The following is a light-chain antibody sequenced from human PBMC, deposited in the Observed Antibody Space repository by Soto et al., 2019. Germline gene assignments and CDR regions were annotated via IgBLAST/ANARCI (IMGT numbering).Light chain of an antibody. CDR2: KAS. CDR1: QTISSW. Sequence: DIPMTQSPSTLSGSVGDRVTITCRASQTISSWLAWYQQKPGKAPKLLIYKASTFKSGVPSRFSGSGSGTEFTLTLSSLQPDDFATYDGQHAKSYSEAFGQGTKVEL. CDR3: QHAKSYSEA. V-gene: IGKV1-5*03. J-gene: IGKJ1*01.